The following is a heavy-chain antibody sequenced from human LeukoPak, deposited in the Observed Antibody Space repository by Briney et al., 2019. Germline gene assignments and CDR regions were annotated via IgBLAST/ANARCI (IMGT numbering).Heavy chain of an antibody. CDR3: ARQNWGYSYGAAKWFDP. CDR2: IYYSGST. CDR1: GGSISSYY. J-gene: IGHJ5*02. D-gene: IGHD5-18*01. V-gene: IGHV4-59*01. Sequence: SETLSLTCTVSGGSISSYYWSWIRQPPGKGLEWIGYIYYSGSTNYNPSLKSRVTISVDTSKNQFSRKLSSVTAADTAVYYCARQNWGYSYGAAKWFDPWGEGTLGTVSS.